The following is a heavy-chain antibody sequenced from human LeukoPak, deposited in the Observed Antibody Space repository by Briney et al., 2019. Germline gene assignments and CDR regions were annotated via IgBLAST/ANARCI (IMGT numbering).Heavy chain of an antibody. J-gene: IGHJ4*02. CDR3: TTGESMVGSTIHIRWAD. CDR1: GFTFSNAC. CDR2: IKSKTAGGTI. D-gene: IGHD1-26*01. Sequence: GGSLRLSCAASGFTFSNACMTWVRQAPGKGREWVGRIKSKTAGGTIDYAAPVKGRFTISRDDSKNTLYLQMNSLKTEDTAVYYCTTGESMVGSTIHIRWADWGQGTLVTVSS. V-gene: IGHV3-15*01.